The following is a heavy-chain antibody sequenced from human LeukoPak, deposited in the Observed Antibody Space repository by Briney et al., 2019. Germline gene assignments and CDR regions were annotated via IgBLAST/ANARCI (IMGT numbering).Heavy chain of an antibody. J-gene: IGHJ4*02. Sequence: GGSLRLSCAASGFTFSSNYMSWVRQAPGKGLEWVSVIYSGGSTYYADSVKGRFTISRDNSKNTLYLQMNSLRAEDTAVYYCASQRNGYCSGGSCYPYDTAPISWGQGTLVTVSS. CDR1: GFTFSSNY. CDR3: ASQRNGYCSGGSCYPYDTAPIS. V-gene: IGHV3-66*04. CDR2: IYSGGST. D-gene: IGHD2-15*01.